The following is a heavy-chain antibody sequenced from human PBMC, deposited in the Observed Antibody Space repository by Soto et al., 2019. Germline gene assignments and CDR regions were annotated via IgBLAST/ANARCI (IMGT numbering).Heavy chain of an antibody. Sequence: SETLSLTCTVSGGSVSSGSHYWSWIRQPPGKGLEWIAYISYSGSPDYNPSLKSRVSISLDMSQNQFSLKLSSVTAADTAVYYCPRDRSDSPKPFDAFHKWAQGXMV. CDR1: GGSVSSGSHY. J-gene: IGHJ3*02. CDR3: PRDRSDSPKPFDAFHK. V-gene: IGHV4-61*01. D-gene: IGHD3-22*01. CDR2: ISYSGSP.